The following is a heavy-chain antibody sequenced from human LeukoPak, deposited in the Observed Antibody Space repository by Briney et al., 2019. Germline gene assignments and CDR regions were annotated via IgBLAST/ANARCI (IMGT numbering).Heavy chain of an antibody. J-gene: IGHJ4*02. D-gene: IGHD3-10*01. V-gene: IGHV3-21*01. CDR1: GFTFSSYS. CDR3: ARGAPTMVQPFDY. CDR2: ISSSSSYI. Sequence: GGSLRLSCAASGFTFSSYSMNWVRQAPGKGLEWVSSISSSSSYIYYADSVKGRFTISRDNAKNSLYLQMNSLTAEDTAVYYCARGAPTMVQPFDYWGQGTLVTVSS.